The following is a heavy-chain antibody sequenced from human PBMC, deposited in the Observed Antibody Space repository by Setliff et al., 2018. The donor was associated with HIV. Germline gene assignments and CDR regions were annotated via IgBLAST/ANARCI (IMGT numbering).Heavy chain of an antibody. J-gene: IGHJ4*02. CDR1: GFSFSSYG. D-gene: IGHD1-26*01. Sequence: GGSLRLSCAASGFSFSSYGMNWVRQAPGKGLEWVSSISGSSGYEYYADSVKGRFTISRDDSKNTLYLQMNSLRAEDTAVYYCVRDYMWAFDYWGQGTLVTVSS. CDR3: VRDYMWAFDY. V-gene: IGHV3-21*01. CDR2: ISGSSGYE.